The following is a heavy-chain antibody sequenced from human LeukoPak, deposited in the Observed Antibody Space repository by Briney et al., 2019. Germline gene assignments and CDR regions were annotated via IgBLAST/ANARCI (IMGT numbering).Heavy chain of an antibody. CDR2: IDWDDDT. CDR1: GVSLSTSGKC. D-gene: IGHD6-6*01. Sequence: SGPSLGETPPTLTLTRPFSGVSLSTSGKCLGWNPQPPGKAPGWLARIDWDDDTYYSTSLKTRLTISKDTSKNQVVLTMINMDPVDTATYYCARTSYSSSSVFFDYWGQGTLVTVSS. CDR3: ARTSYSSSSVFFDY. J-gene: IGHJ4*02. V-gene: IGHV2-70*11.